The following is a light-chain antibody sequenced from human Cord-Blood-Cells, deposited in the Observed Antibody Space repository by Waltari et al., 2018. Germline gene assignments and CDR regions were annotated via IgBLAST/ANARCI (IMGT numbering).Light chain of an antibody. J-gene: IGLJ2*01. V-gene: IGLV2-23*03. Sequence: QSALTQPASVSGSPGQSITISCTGPSSVVGSYNLVSWDQQHPGKAPKLMIYEGSKRPSGVSNRFSGSKSGNTASLTISGLQAEDEADYYCCSYAGSSTFVVFGGGTKLTVL. CDR1: SSVVGSYNL. CDR3: CSYAGSSTFVV. CDR2: EGS.